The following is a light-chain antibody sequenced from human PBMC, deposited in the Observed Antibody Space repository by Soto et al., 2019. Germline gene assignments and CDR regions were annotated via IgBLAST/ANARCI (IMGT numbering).Light chain of an antibody. V-gene: IGKV3D-20*01. CDR3: QQYGSSPIT. CDR1: QSVSSSY. J-gene: IGKJ5*01. CDR2: DAS. Sequence: EIVLTQSPATLSLSPGEGATLSCGASQSVSSSYLAWYQQKPGLAPRLLIYDASRRATGIPDRFSVSGSGTDFTLTISRLDPEDFAVYFCQQYGSSPITFGQGTRLEIK.